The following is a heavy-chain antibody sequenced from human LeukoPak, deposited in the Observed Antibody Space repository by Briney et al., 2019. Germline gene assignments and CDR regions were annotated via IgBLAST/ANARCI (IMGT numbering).Heavy chain of an antibody. J-gene: IGHJ3*02. D-gene: IGHD2-2*01. Sequence: PGGSLRLSCAASGLTFRNAWMNWVRQAPGKGLEWVGRIKSKIDGGTADYAAPVKGRITISRDDSKNMLYLQINSLKADDTALYYCTTRTWADGFDIWGQAAMVTVSS. CDR3: TTRTWADGFDI. CDR2: IKSKIDGGTA. V-gene: IGHV3-15*01. CDR1: GLTFRNAW.